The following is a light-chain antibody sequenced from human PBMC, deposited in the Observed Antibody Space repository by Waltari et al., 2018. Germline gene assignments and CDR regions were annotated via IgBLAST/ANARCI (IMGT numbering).Light chain of an antibody. CDR1: SSAFGHYNY. V-gene: IGLV2-14*03. J-gene: IGLJ3*02. Sequence: QSALTQPASVSGSPGQSITISCTATSSAFGHYNYVSWHHHPPGTAPQLLISDVSHRPSGVSDRFSGSKSGNTASLTISGLQAEDEADYYCCSYTNVSSWVFGGGTKVTVL. CDR2: DVS. CDR3: CSYTNVSSWV.